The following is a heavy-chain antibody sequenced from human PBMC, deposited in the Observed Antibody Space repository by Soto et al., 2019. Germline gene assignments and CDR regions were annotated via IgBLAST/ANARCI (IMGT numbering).Heavy chain of an antibody. CDR1: GFTFSSYA. V-gene: IGHV3-23*01. Sequence: PGGSLRLSCAASGFTFSSYAMSWVRQAPGKGLEWVSAISGSGGSTYYADSVKGRFTISRDNSKNTLYLQMNSLRAEDTAVYYCAKTQSYYGSGSYSDSYYYYGMDAWGQGTTVTVSS. CDR3: AKTQSYYGSGSYSDSYYYYGMDA. D-gene: IGHD3-10*01. CDR2: ISGSGGST. J-gene: IGHJ6*02.